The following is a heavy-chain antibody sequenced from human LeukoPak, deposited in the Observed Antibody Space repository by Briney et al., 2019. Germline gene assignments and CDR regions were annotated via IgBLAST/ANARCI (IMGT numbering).Heavy chain of an antibody. CDR2: INHSGST. J-gene: IGHJ4*02. CDR1: GGSFSGYY. Sequence: SETLSLTCAVYGGSFSGYYWSWIRQPPGKGLEWIGEINHSGSTNYNPSLKSRVTISVDTSKNQFSLKLSSVTAADTAVYYCARVRGARYGSGSYYNNPVFDYWGQGTLVTVSS. D-gene: IGHD3-10*01. V-gene: IGHV4-34*01. CDR3: ARVRGARYGSGSYYNNPVFDY.